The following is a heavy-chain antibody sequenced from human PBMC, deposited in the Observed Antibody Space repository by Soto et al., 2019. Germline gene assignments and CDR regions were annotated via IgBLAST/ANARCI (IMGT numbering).Heavy chain of an antibody. CDR2: IYYSGST. D-gene: IGHD3-10*01. Sequence: PSETLSLTCTVSGGSISSYYWSWIRQPPGKGLEWIGYIYYSGSTNYNPSLKSRVTISVDTSKNQFSLKLSSVTAADTAVYYCARAKLWFGELLYHGMDVWGQGTTVTVSS. J-gene: IGHJ6*02. V-gene: IGHV4-59*01. CDR3: ARAKLWFGELLYHGMDV. CDR1: GGSISSYY.